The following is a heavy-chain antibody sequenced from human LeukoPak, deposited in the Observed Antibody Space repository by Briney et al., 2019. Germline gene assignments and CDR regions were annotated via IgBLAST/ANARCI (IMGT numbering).Heavy chain of an antibody. CDR3: ARRRRIGAAGGGGMDV. Sequence: SETLSLTCTVSGGSMSNYYWTWIRQPPGQGLEWIGYTYNSGRTNYNPSLKSRVTISADTSKNQFSLKLDSVTAADTANYYCARRRRIGAAGGGGMDVWGQGTTVTVSS. J-gene: IGHJ6*02. CDR2: TYNSGRT. V-gene: IGHV4-4*09. CDR1: GGSMSNYY. D-gene: IGHD6-13*01.